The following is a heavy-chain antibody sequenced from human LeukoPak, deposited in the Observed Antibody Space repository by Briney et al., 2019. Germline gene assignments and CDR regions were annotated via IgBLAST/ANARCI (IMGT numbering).Heavy chain of an antibody. J-gene: IGHJ4*02. CDR1: GYTFNSYG. D-gene: IGHD2-2*01. CDR3: ARGVGQKSVDY. CDR2: INGYNGNT. Sequence: ASVKVSCKASGYTFNSYGVNWVRQAPGQGLEWMGWINGYNGNTNYAQMLQGRVTMTTDTSTSTAYMELRSLRSDDTAVYYCARGVGQKSVDYWGQGTLVTVSS. V-gene: IGHV1-18*01.